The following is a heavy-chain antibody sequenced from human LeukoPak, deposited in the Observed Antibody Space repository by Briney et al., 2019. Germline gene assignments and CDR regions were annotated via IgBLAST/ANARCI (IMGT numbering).Heavy chain of an antibody. CDR1: GGTFSSYA. V-gene: IGHV1-69*13. D-gene: IGHD2-15*01. J-gene: IGHJ6*02. CDR2: IIPIFGTA. CDR3: ASATVVVVAGPFPTYYYGMDV. Sequence: SVKVSCKASGGTFSSYAISWVRQAPGQGLEWMGGIIPIFGTANYAQKFQGRVTITADESTSTAYMELSSLRSEDTAVYYCASATVVVVAGPFPTYYYGMDVWGQGTTVTVSS.